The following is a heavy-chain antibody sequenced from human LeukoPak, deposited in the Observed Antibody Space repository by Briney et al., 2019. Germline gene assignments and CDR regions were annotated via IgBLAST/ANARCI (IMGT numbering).Heavy chain of an antibody. Sequence: ASVKVSCKASGYTFASYDINWVRQATGQGLEWMGWMNPNSGNTGYAQKFQGRVTMTRNTSISTAYMELSSLRSEDTAVYYCAGPTLEWLFDGMDVWGQGTTVTVSS. J-gene: IGHJ6*02. CDR1: GYTFASYD. V-gene: IGHV1-8*01. D-gene: IGHD3-3*01. CDR2: MNPNSGNT. CDR3: AGPTLEWLFDGMDV.